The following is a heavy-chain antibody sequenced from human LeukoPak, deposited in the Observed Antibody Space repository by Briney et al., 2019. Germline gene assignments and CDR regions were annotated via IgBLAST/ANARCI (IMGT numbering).Heavy chain of an antibody. J-gene: IGHJ4*02. V-gene: IGHV3-7*01. CDR3: ARVSPSLEWLLCGPSDY. CDR1: GFTFSSYW. D-gene: IGHD3-3*01. Sequence: GGSLRLSCAASGFTFSSYWMSWVRQAPGKGLEWVANIKQDGSEKYYVDSVKGRFTISRDNAKNSLYLQMNSLRAEDTAVYYCARVSPSLEWLLCGPSDYWGQGTLVTVSS. CDR2: IKQDGSEK.